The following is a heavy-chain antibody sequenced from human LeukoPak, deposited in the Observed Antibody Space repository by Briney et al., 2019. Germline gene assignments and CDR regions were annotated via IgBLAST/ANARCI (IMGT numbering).Heavy chain of an antibody. CDR3: ARIHRYCSGGACYVLDN. J-gene: IGHJ4*02. Sequence: ETLSLTCTVSGGSISSGGYYWSWIRQHPGKGLEWIGYIYYSGSTNYNPSFKSRITISVDTSRNQFSLQLSSVTAADTAVYYCARIHRYCSGGACYVLDNWGQGTLVAVSS. V-gene: IGHV4-61*08. CDR2: IYYSGST. D-gene: IGHD2-15*01. CDR1: GGSISSGGYY.